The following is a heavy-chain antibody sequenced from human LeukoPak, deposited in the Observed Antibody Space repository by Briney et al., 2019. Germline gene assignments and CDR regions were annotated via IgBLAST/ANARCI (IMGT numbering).Heavy chain of an antibody. CDR2: INPNSGGT. CDR3: ARDENRRYSSSGYGMDV. CDR1: GYTFTGYY. Sequence: GASVKVSCKASGYTFTGYYMHWVRQAPGQGLEWMGWINPNSGGTNYAQKFQGRVTMTRNTSITTAYMELSSLRSEDTAVYYCARDENRRYSSSGYGMDVWGQGTTVTVSS. J-gene: IGHJ6*02. V-gene: IGHV1-2*02. D-gene: IGHD6-19*01.